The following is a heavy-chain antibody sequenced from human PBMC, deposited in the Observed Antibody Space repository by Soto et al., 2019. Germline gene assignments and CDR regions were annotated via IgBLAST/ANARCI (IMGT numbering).Heavy chain of an antibody. D-gene: IGHD3-10*01. Sequence: QVQLQESGPGLVKPSETLSLTCTVSGGSVSSGSYYWSWIRQPPGKGLEWIGYIYYSGSTNYNPSPPSPVITSVNTSKDQFSLRLSAVTAADTAVYYCAGDGFWTRGYYYGMDVWGQGTTVTVSS. J-gene: IGHJ6*02. V-gene: IGHV4-61*01. CDR2: IYYSGST. CDR1: GGSVSSGSYY. CDR3: AGDGFWTRGYYYGMDV.